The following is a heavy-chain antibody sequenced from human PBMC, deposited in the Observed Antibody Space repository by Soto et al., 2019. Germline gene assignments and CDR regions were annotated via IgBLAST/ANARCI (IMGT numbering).Heavy chain of an antibody. CDR2: ISYDGSNK. J-gene: IGHJ4*02. Sequence: WWSLRLSCSASVFTFSSYAMHWVRQAPGKGLEWVAVISYDGSNKYYADSVKGRFTISRDNSKNTLYLQMNSLRAEDTAVYYCARDQGSGYGTFDYWGQGTLVTVSS. D-gene: IGHD5-12*01. CDR3: ARDQGSGYGTFDY. CDR1: VFTFSSYA. V-gene: IGHV3-30-3*01.